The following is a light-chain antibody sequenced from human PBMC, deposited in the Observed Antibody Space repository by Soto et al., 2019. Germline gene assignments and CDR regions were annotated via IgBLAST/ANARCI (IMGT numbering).Light chain of an antibody. V-gene: IGKV1-9*01. Sequence: DIQLTQSPSFLSASVGDRVTITCRASQDISDYLAWYQQRPGKAPKLLIYAASTLQSGVPSRFSGSGSGTEFTLTISSLEPEDFALYYCQQLSHWPFTFGPGTKVDIK. CDR2: AAS. J-gene: IGKJ3*01. CDR3: QQLSHWPFT. CDR1: QDISDY.